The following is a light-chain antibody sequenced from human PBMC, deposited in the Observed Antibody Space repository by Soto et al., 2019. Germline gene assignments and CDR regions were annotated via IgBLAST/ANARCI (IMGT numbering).Light chain of an antibody. Sequence: EIVLTQSPATLSLSPGERATFSCKASQSVGTSLAWFQQKPGQATRLLIYDASVRATGIPARFSGSGSGTDFTHTISRLQPEDIAMYYCQQSSNWPPWTFGRGTRVEI. CDR3: QQSSNWPPWT. J-gene: IGKJ1*01. V-gene: IGKV3-11*01. CDR1: QSVGTS. CDR2: DAS.